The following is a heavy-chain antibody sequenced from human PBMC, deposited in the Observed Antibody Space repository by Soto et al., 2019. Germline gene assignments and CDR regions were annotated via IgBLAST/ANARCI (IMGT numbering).Heavy chain of an antibody. CDR1: GYTFTGYY. J-gene: IGHJ6*02. D-gene: IGHD6-19*01. CDR3: ARGALYSSGWYDLNYYYYYGMDV. Sequence: VASVKVSCKASGYTFTGYYMHWVRQAPGQGLEWMGWINPNSGGTNYAQKFQGRVTMTRDTSISTAYMELSRLRSDDTAVYYCARGALYSSGWYDLNYYYYYGMDVWGQGTTVTVSS. CDR2: INPNSGGT. V-gene: IGHV1-2*02.